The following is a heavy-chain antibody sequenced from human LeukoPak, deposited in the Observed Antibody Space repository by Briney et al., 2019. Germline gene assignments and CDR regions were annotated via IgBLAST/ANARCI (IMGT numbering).Heavy chain of an antibody. D-gene: IGHD3-22*01. CDR2: INSDGSST. CDR3: ARDYDSSGFSPAY. Sequence: GGSLRLSCAAPGLTISSHWMHWVRQVPGKGLVWVSRINSDGSSTNYADSVKGRLTISRDNAKNTLYLQMNSLRAEDTAVYYCARDYDSSGFSPAYWGQGTLVTVSS. J-gene: IGHJ4*02. CDR1: GLTISSHW. V-gene: IGHV3-74*01.